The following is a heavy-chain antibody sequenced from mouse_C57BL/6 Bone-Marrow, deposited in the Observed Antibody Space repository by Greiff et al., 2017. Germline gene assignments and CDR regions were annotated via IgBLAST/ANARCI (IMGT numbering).Heavy chain of an antibody. CDR2: IYPGSGNT. CDR1: GYSFTSYY. CDR3: AREDDYDNAMDY. Sequence: QVQLQQSGPELVKPGASVKISCKASGYSFTSYYIHWVKQRPGQGLEWIGWIYPGSGNTKYNEKFKGKATLTADPSSSTAYMQLSSLTSEDSAVYYCAREDDYDNAMDYWGQGTSVTVSS. V-gene: IGHV1-66*01. D-gene: IGHD2-4*01. J-gene: IGHJ4*01.